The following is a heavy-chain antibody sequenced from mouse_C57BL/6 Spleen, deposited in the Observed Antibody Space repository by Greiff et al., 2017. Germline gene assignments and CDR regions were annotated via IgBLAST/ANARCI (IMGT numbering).Heavy chain of an antibody. D-gene: IGHD3-2*02. J-gene: IGHJ2*01. CDR3: ARGQLRLRGYFDY. CDR2: INPNNGGT. Sequence: VQLKESGPELVKPGASVKIPCKASGYTFTDYNMDWVKQSHGKSLEWIGDINPNNGGTIYNQKFKGKATLTVDKSSSTAYMELRSLTSEDTAVYYCARGQLRLRGYFDYWGQGTTLTVSS. CDR1: GYTFTDYN. V-gene: IGHV1-18*01.